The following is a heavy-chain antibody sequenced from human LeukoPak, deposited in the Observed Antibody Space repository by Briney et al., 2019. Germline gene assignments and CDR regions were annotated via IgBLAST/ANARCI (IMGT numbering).Heavy chain of an antibody. CDR1: GGSFSGYY. CDR2: INHSGST. J-gene: IGHJ5*02. Sequence: SETLSLICAVYGGSFSGYYWSWIRQPPGKGLEWIGEINHSGSTNYNPSLKSRVTISVDTSKNQFSLKLSSVTAADTAVYYCARAPNLGYCSGGSCYSGNWFDPWGQGTLVTVSS. D-gene: IGHD2-15*01. V-gene: IGHV4-34*01. CDR3: ARAPNLGYCSGGSCYSGNWFDP.